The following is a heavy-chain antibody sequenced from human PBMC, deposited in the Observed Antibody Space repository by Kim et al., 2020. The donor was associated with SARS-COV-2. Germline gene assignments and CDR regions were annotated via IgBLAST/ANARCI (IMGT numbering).Heavy chain of an antibody. J-gene: IGHJ4*02. CDR3: THIGTRTVGTPRPDY. Sequence: GGSLRLSCAVSGFTFSNAWMSWVRQAPGKGLEWVGRIKSKTDGGTTDYAAPVKGRFTISRDDSKNTLYLQMNSLKTEDTAVYYCTHIGTRTVGTPRPDYWGQGTLVTVSS. CDR2: IKSKTDGGTT. CDR1: GFTFSNAW. D-gene: IGHD1-26*01. V-gene: IGHV3-15*01.